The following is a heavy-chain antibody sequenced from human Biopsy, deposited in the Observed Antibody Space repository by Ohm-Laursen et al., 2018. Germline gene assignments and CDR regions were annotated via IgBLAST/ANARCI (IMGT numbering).Heavy chain of an antibody. V-gene: IGHV1-8*01. CDR3: ARFDNGFDK. CDR2: MNPDSGNT. Sequence: SVKVSCKTSGYPFTFYEINWVRQATGQGLEWLGWMNPDSGNTGSAQKFHDRVTMTMDTSINTAYLELSSLRSEDTAVYYCARFDNGFDKWGQGTLVTVSS. CDR1: GYPFTFYE. D-gene: IGHD2-8*01. J-gene: IGHJ4*02.